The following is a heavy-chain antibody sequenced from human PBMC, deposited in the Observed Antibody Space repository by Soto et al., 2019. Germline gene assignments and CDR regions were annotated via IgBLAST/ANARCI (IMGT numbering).Heavy chain of an antibody. CDR3: ARDLSQ. Sequence: DVPLVESGGGLVQPGGSLRLSCAASGFPFNTYAMHWVRQAPGKGLEWISYINSASTTTFHADSVKGRFTVSRDNAENSLYLQMCSLRHEDTAVYYCARDLSQWGQGTLVTVSS. CDR2: INSASTTT. CDR1: GFPFNTYA. J-gene: IGHJ4*02. V-gene: IGHV3-48*02.